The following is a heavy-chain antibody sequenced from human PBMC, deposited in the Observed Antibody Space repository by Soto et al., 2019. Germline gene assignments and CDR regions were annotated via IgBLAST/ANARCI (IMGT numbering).Heavy chain of an antibody. J-gene: IGHJ4*02. CDR1: GGSVYSDGHY. V-gene: IGHV4-39*01. CDR3: GKILVGATGHTDADS. D-gene: IGHD2-15*01. Sequence: PWETLSLTCIVSGGSVYSDGHYWGWIGQPPGKGLEWIGSIDNNGVTNYNSSLKSRVTISRDTSKNQFSLRLTPVTAADTAVYYCGKILVGATGHTDADSWGPGTLVTVSS. CDR2: IDNNGVT.